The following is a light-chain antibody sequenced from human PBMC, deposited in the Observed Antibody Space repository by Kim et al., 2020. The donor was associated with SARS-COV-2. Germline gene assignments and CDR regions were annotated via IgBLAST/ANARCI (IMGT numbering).Light chain of an antibody. V-gene: IGKV1-27*01. CDR2: AAS. J-gene: IGKJ1*01. CDR3: QEYNSAPWT. CDR1: QDISNS. Sequence: ASVGDRVTITCRASQDISNSLAWYQQKPGKVPQVLIYAASTLQSGVPSRFSGSGSGTEFTLTIGSLQTGDVATYYCQEYNSAPWTFGPGTKVEIK.